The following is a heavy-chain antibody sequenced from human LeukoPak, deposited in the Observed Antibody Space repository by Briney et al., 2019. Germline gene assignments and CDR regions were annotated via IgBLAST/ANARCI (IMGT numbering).Heavy chain of an antibody. D-gene: IGHD6-13*01. V-gene: IGHV4-34*01. CDR3: ASSDSSSSLSLRY. CDR1: GGSFSGYY. J-gene: IGHJ4*02. CDR2: INHSGST. Sequence: SDPLSLPCAVYGGSFSGYYWIWLRQSPGRALEWIGEINHSGSTNYNPSLKSRVTISVDTSKNQFSLKLSSVTAADTAVYYCASSDSSSSLSLRYWGQGTLVTVSS.